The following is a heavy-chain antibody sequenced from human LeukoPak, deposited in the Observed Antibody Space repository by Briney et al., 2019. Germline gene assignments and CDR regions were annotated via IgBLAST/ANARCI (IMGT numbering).Heavy chain of an antibody. CDR2: ISYDGSNK. Sequence: GGSLRLSCAASGFTFSSYAMHWVRQAPGRGLEWVAVISYDGSNKYYADSVKGRFTISRDNSKNTLYLQMNSLRAEDTAVYYCATDFRYSGYDSPFDYWGQGTLVTVSS. J-gene: IGHJ4*02. CDR1: GFTFSSYA. V-gene: IGHV3-30*04. D-gene: IGHD5-12*01. CDR3: ATDFRYSGYDSPFDY.